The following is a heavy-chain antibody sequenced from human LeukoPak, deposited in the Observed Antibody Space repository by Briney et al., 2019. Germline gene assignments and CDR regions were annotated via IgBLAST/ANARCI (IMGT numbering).Heavy chain of an antibody. CDR3: ARLSYSSSRYRIDY. CDR1: GGSFSGYY. Sequence: PSETLSLTCAVYGGSFSGYYWSWIRQPPGKGLEWIGEINHSGSTNYNPSLKSRVTISVDTSKNQFSLKLSSVTAADTAVYYCARLSYSSSRYRIDYWGQGTLVTVSS. CDR2: INHSGST. J-gene: IGHJ4*02. V-gene: IGHV4-34*01. D-gene: IGHD6-13*01.